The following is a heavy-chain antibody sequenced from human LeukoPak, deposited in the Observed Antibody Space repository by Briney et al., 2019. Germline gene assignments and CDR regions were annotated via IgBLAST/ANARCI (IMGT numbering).Heavy chain of an antibody. D-gene: IGHD1-7*01. Sequence: GGSLRLSCAASGFTFSSYSMNWVRQAPGKGLEWVSYISSSSSTIYYADSVKGRFTISRDNAKNSLYLQMNSLRAEDTAVYYCAILGGITGTISKPDWGQGTLVTVSS. CDR2: ISSSSSTI. CDR3: AILGGITGTISKPD. CDR1: GFTFSSYS. V-gene: IGHV3-48*01. J-gene: IGHJ4*02.